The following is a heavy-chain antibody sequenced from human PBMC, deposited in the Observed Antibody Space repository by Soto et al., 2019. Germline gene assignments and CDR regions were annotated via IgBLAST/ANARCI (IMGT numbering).Heavy chain of an antibody. Sequence: ASVKVSCKASGYLFTSSDINWVRQATGQGLEWMGWLNPTTGNTGYAQNFQGRVTMTGNTSISTAYMELSSLKSEDTAVYYCARGRIMITFGGAIGIDYWGQGSPVTVSS. CDR2: LNPTTGNT. CDR1: GYLFTSSD. J-gene: IGHJ4*02. D-gene: IGHD3-16*02. CDR3: ARGRIMITFGGAIGIDY. V-gene: IGHV1-8*01.